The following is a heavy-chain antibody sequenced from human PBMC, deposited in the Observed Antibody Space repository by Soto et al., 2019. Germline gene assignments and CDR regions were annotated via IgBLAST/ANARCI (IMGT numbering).Heavy chain of an antibody. J-gene: IGHJ6*02. CDR1: GYTFTSYG. V-gene: IGHV1-18*01. CDR3: ARDTIFGVVIIRLGMDV. CDR2: ISAYNGNT. Sequence: ASVKVSCKASGYTFTSYGISWVRQAPGQGLEWMGWISAYNGNTNYAQKLQGRVTMTTDTSTSTAYMELRSLRSDDTAVYYCARDTIFGVVIIRLGMDVWGQGTTVTVSS. D-gene: IGHD3-3*01.